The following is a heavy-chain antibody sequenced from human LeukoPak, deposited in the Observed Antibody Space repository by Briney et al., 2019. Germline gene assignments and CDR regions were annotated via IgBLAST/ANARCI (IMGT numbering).Heavy chain of an antibody. CDR2: IYYSGSA. CDR3: ARHEGPPPRQYHDSSGSYYFDF. J-gene: IGHJ4*02. V-gene: IGHV4-39*01. CDR1: GGSITSINHY. D-gene: IGHD3-22*01. Sequence: PSDTLSLTCSVSGGSITSINHYWGWIRQPPGKGLAWIGSIYYSGSAFYNPSLKGRITMSVDTSKNHFSLKLTSATAADTAVYYCARHEGPPPRQYHDSSGSYYFDFWGQGALVTVSS.